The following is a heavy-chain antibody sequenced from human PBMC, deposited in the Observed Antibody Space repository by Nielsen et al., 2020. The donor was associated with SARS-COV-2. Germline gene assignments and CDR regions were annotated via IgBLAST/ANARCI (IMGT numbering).Heavy chain of an antibody. CDR3: AKDWTAIVVVPSGGVDY. D-gene: IGHD2-15*01. CDR1: GFTFSNAW. V-gene: IGHV3-30*18. Sequence: GESLKISCVVSGFTFSNAWMHWVRQAPGKGLEWVAAISYDGSNKYYVDSVKGRFTISRDNSKNTLYLQMSSLREEDTAVYYCAKDWTAIVVVPSGGVDYWGQGTRVTVAS. J-gene: IGHJ4*02. CDR2: ISYDGSNK.